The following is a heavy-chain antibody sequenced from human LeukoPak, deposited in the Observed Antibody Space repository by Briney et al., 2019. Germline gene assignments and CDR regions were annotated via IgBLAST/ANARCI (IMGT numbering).Heavy chain of an antibody. CDR2: INPNSGGT. CDR3: ARPHGVDGTDVFQR. D-gene: IGHD1-1*01. Sequence: ASVKVSCKASGYTFIDSYMHWVRQAPGQGPEWLGWINPNSGGTNYAQRFRGRVTMTRDTSISTVYMELSRLTSDDTAVYYCARPHGVDGTDVFQRWGQGTLVTVSS. CDR1: GYTFIDSY. J-gene: IGHJ1*01. V-gene: IGHV1-2*02.